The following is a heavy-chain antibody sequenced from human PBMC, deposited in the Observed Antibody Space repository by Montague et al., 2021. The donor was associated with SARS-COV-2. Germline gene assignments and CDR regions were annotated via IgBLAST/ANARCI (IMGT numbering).Heavy chain of an antibody. CDR2: IFGSGAGT. Sequence: SLRLSCAASGFAFNNFAMTWVRQPPGKGLEWASSIFGSGAGTYYADSVKGRFTISRDNSRNTVYLQMNSLRAEDTAKYYCAKQTGAGAIVYWYIDLWGRGTVVSVSS. CDR3: AKQTGAGAIVYWYIDL. V-gene: IGHV3-23*01. J-gene: IGHJ2*01. CDR1: GFAFNNFA. D-gene: IGHD6-25*01.